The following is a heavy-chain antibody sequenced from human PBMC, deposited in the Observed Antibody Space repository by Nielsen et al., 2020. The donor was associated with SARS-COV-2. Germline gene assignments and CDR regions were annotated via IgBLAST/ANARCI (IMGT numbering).Heavy chain of an antibody. J-gene: IGHJ6*02. Sequence: RQAPGKGLEWIGSIYYSGSTYYNPSLKSRVTISVDTSKNQFSLKLSSVTAADTAVYYCARLPGWQQRDYYYYYGMDVWGQGTTVTVSS. CDR2: IYYSGST. V-gene: IGHV4-39*01. D-gene: IGHD6-13*01. CDR3: ARLPGWQQRDYYYYYGMDV.